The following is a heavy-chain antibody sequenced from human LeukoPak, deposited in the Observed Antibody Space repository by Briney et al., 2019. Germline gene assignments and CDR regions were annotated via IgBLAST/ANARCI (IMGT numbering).Heavy chain of an antibody. Sequence: AGGSLRLSCAASGFTFSSYRMHWVRQAPGKGLVWVSRINSEGSSTSYANSVKGRFTISRDNAKNTLYLQMNSLRAEDTAVYYCARVNPGTTVANYWGQGTLVTVSS. D-gene: IGHD1-1*01. J-gene: IGHJ4*02. V-gene: IGHV3-74*01. CDR3: ARVNPGTTVANY. CDR1: GFTFSSYR. CDR2: INSEGSST.